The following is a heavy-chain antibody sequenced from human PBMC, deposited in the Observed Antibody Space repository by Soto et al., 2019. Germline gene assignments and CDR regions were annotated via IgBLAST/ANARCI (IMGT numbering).Heavy chain of an antibody. CDR1: GASINSSLYY. D-gene: IGHD3-9*01. CDR3: ARQSTLVIYGMDV. CDR2: FSYSGST. V-gene: IGHV4-39*01. Sequence: LQLQESGPGLGKPSETLSLTCTVSGASINSSLYYWDWIRQSPGKGLEWIGSFSYSGSTYYNPSLKSRVTISVDTSKNQFSLKLISVTAADTAVYYCARQSTLVIYGMDVWGQGTTVIVSS. J-gene: IGHJ6*02.